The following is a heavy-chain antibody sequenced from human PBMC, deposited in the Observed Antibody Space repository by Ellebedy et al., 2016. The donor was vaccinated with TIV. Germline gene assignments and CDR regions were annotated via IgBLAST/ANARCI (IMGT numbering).Heavy chain of an antibody. V-gene: IGHV4-39*07. CDR2: IYYSGSS. CDR1: GGSISSTNYY. Sequence: SETLSLTCTVSGGSISSTNYYRVWIRQPPGKGLEWIGSIYYSGSSNYNPSLKSRVTIPADTSKNHFSLKLSSVTAADTAVYYCARLSSRIAAAAWGQGVLVTVTS. D-gene: IGHD6-13*01. CDR3: ARLSSRIAAAA. J-gene: IGHJ5*02.